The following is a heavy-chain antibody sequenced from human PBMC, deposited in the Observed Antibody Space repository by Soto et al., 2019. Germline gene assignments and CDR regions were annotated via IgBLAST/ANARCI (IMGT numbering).Heavy chain of an antibody. Sequence: GGSLRLSCAASGFTFSSYGMHWVRQAPGKGLEWVAVISYDGSNKYYADSVKGRFTISRDNSKNTLYLQMNSLRAEDTAVYYCAKEGANYDILTGYYYYYGMDVWGQGTTVTVSS. V-gene: IGHV3-30*18. J-gene: IGHJ6*02. CDR2: ISYDGSNK. CDR1: GFTFSSYG. D-gene: IGHD3-9*01. CDR3: AKEGANYDILTGYYYYYGMDV.